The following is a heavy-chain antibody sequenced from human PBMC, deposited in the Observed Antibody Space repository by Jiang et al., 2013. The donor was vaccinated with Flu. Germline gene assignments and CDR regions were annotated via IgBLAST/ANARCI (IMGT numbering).Heavy chain of an antibody. J-gene: IGHJ4*02. CDR3: ARDWGEEVVTAIFNY. V-gene: IGHV1-2*04. Sequence: KASGYTFTGYYMHWVRQAPGQGLEWMGWINPNSGGTNYAQKFQGWVTMTRDTSISTAYMELSRLRSDDTAVYYCARDWGEEVVTAIFNYWGQGTLVTVSS. CDR1: GYTFTGYY. CDR2: INPNSGGT. D-gene: IGHD2-21*02.